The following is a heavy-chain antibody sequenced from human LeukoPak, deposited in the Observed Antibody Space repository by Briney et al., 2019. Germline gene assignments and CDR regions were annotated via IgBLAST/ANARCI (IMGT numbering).Heavy chain of an antibody. CDR3: ARQAAAGTFLGHAAT. J-gene: IGHJ5*02. CDR2: IYYSGST. CDR1: GSSISGSSHY. V-gene: IGHV4-39*01. D-gene: IGHD6-13*01. Sequence: SETLSLTCTVSGSSISGSSHYWGWIRQPPGKGLEWIGTIYYSGSTYYNPSLKSRVTISVDTSKNQFSLKLSSVTAADTAVYHCARQAAAGTFLGHAATWGQGTLVTVSS.